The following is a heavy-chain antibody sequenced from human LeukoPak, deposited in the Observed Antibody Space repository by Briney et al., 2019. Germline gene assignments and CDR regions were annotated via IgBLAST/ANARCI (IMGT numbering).Heavy chain of an antibody. J-gene: IGHJ5*02. CDR2: IYNSGIT. D-gene: IGHD3-3*01. CDR3: ACGVVRTWFDP. CDR1: GGSISTYY. V-gene: IGHV4-59*01. Sequence: SETLSLTCSVSGGSISTYYWSWIRQPPGKGLEWIGYIYNSGITNYNSSLRSRVTISVDTSKNQFSLKLNSVTAADTAVYYCACGVVRTWFDPWGQGTLVTVSS.